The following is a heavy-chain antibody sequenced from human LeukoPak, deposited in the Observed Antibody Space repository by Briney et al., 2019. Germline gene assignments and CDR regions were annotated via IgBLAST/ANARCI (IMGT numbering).Heavy chain of an antibody. CDR1: GGSITTTNYY. D-gene: IGHD3-3*01. Sequence: SETLSLTCTASGGSITTTNYYWGWIRQSPGKGLEWIGSIYYSGSTYYNPSLKSRVTISVDTSKNHSSLRLSSVTAADTAVYYCARDFWSNHSWFDPWGQGTLVTVSS. J-gene: IGHJ5*02. V-gene: IGHV4-39*07. CDR2: IYYSGST. CDR3: ARDFWSNHSWFDP.